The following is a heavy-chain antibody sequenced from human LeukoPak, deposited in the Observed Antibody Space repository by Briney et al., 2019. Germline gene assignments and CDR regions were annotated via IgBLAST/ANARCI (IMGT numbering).Heavy chain of an antibody. V-gene: IGHV4-38-2*02. J-gene: IGHJ4*02. CDR1: GGSISSGYY. CDR3: ARSAVAGTFY. D-gene: IGHD6-19*01. CDR2: IYHSGST. Sequence: ASETLSLTCTVSGGSISSGYYWGWIRQPPGKGLEWIGSIYHSGSTYYNPSLKSRVTISVDTSKNQFSLKLSSVTAADTAVYYCARSAVAGTFYWGQGTLVTVSS.